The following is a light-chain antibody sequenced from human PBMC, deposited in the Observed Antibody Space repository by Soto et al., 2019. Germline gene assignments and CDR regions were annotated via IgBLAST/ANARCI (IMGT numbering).Light chain of an antibody. CDR3: CHYPSPATYV. CDR1: SSDVGSYNY. Sequence: QSALTQPASVSGSPGQSITISCTGTSSDVGSYNYVSWYQQHPDKANKLMNYDDSNRPSGVSNRFSGSKSGNSASLPFSGLKAEDEAVYLCCHYPSPATYVFGTGTKVTLL. V-gene: IGLV2-14*01. J-gene: IGLJ1*01. CDR2: DDS.